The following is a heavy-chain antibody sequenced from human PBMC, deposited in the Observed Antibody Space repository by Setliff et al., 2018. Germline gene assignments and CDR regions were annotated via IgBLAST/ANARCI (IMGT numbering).Heavy chain of an antibody. CDR3: ARVVGADGIGIDY. J-gene: IGHJ4*02. V-gene: IGHV5-51*01. D-gene: IGHD2-15*01. CDR1: GYSFASYW. CDR2: IYPGDSDT. Sequence: SLKISCKASGYSFASYWIAWVRQMPGKGLEWMGVIYPGDSDTRYSPSFQRQVTISADKSISTAYLQWSSLKASGTATYYCARVVGADGIGIDYWGQGTVVTVSS.